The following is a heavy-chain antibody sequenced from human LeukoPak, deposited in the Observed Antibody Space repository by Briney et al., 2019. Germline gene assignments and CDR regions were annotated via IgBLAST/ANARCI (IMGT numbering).Heavy chain of an antibody. V-gene: IGHV3-21*01. CDR1: GFTFSSYS. J-gene: IGHJ4*02. D-gene: IGHD2-2*01. CDR2: ISSSSSYI. CDR3: ARGLGYCSSTSCPYFDY. Sequence: GGSLRLSCAASGFTFSSYSMNWVRQAPGQGLEWVSSISSSSSYIYYADSVKGRFTISRDNAKNSLYLQMNSLRAEDTAVYYCARGLGYCSSTSCPYFDYWGQGTLVTVSS.